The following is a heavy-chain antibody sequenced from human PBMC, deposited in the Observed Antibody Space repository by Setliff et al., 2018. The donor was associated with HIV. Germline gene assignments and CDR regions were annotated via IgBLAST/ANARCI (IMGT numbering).Heavy chain of an antibody. CDR1: GFTFSSYS. J-gene: IGHJ4*02. CDR3: ARDRGGITMIAYHY. Sequence: PGGSLRLSCAASGFTFSSYSMNWVRQAPGKGLEWVSYISSSSSTIYYADSVKGRFTISRDNAKNSLYLQMNSLRAEDTAVYYCARDRGGITMIAYHYWGQGTLVTVSS. CDR2: ISSSSSTI. D-gene: IGHD3-22*01. V-gene: IGHV3-48*04.